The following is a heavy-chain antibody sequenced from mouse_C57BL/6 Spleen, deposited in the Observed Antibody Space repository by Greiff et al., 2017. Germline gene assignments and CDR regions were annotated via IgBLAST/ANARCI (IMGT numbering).Heavy chain of an antibody. CDR3: ARGGSSPRYFDV. J-gene: IGHJ1*03. CDR1: GYTFTSYW. CDR2: IYPSDSET. D-gene: IGHD1-1*01. V-gene: IGHV1-61*01. Sequence: VQLQQPGAELVRPGSSVKLSCKASGYTFTSYWMDWVKQRPGQGLEWIGNIYPSDSETHYNQKFKDKATLTVDKSSSTAYMQLSSLTSEDSAVYYCARGGSSPRYFDVWGKGTTVTVSS.